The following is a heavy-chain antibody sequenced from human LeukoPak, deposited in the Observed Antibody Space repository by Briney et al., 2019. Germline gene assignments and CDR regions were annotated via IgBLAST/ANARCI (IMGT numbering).Heavy chain of an antibody. CDR3: AGSGYYDSSGSAYYGMDV. CDR2: IIPIFGIA. Sequence: ASVKVSCKASGGTFSSYAISWVRQAPGQGLEWMGRIIPIFGIANYAQKFQGGVTITADKSTSTAYMELSSLRSEDTAVYYCAGSGYYDSSGSAYYGMDVWGQGTTVTVSS. D-gene: IGHD3-22*01. V-gene: IGHV1-69*04. CDR1: GGTFSSYA. J-gene: IGHJ6*02.